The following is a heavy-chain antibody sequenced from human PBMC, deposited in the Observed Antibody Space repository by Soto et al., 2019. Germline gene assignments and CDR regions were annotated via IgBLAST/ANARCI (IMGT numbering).Heavy chain of an antibody. Sequence: SETLSLTCTVSGGSISSYHWSWIRQPPGKGLEWIGYIYYSGSTNYNPSLKSRVTTSVDTSKNQFSLKLSSVTAADTAVYYCARFYCSSTSCYFANWFDPWGQGTLVTVSS. D-gene: IGHD2-2*01. CDR2: IYYSGST. V-gene: IGHV4-59*08. J-gene: IGHJ5*02. CDR3: ARFYCSSTSCYFANWFDP. CDR1: GGSISSYH.